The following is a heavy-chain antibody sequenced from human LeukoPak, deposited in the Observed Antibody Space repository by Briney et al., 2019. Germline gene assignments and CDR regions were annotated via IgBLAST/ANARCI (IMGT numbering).Heavy chain of an antibody. J-gene: IGHJ6*03. Sequence: GGSLRLSCAASGFTFSSYEMNWVRQAPGQGLEWVSYISSSGSTIYYADSVKGRFTISRDNAKNSLYLQMNSLRAEDTAVYYCASQREQQRGTNYYYYMDVWGKGTTVTISS. V-gene: IGHV3-48*03. D-gene: IGHD6-13*01. CDR3: ASQREQQRGTNYYYYMDV. CDR2: ISSSGSTI. CDR1: GFTFSSYE.